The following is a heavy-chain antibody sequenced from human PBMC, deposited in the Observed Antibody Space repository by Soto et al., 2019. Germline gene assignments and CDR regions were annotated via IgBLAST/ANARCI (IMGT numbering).Heavy chain of an antibody. D-gene: IGHD2-2*02. CDR1: GGSISSYY. V-gene: IGHV4-59*01. Sequence: SETLSLTCTVSGGSISSYYWSWIRQPPGKGLEWIGYIYYSGSTNYNPSLKSRVTISVDTSKNQFSLKLSSLTAADTAVYYCARGLIVVVPAAISFAWFDPWGQGTLVTVSS. J-gene: IGHJ5*02. CDR2: IYYSGST. CDR3: ARGLIVVVPAAISFAWFDP.